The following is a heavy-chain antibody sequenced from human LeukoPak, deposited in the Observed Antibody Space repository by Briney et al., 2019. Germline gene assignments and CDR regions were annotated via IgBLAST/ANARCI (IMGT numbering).Heavy chain of an antibody. Sequence: GGSLRLSCEASGFTFRNYWMSWVRRAQGKGPQWVANIDRDGDEKNYVDSVKGRFTISRDNAKNSVYLQMNSLRVDDMGVCFCARDVNGGYFDYWGQGILVTVSS. CDR1: GFTFRNYW. V-gene: IGHV3-7*01. CDR3: ARDVNGGYFDY. J-gene: IGHJ4*02. CDR2: IDRDGDEK. D-gene: IGHD4-23*01.